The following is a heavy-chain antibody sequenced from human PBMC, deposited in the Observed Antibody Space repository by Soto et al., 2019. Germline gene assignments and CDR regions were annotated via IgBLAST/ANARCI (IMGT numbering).Heavy chain of an antibody. D-gene: IGHD3-3*01. CDR2: IYYNVNT. J-gene: IGHJ4*02. Sequence: SETLSLTCTVSGGSISSYYWSWIRQPPGKGLEWIGYIYYNVNTNYNPSLKSRVTISVDTSRTQFSLKLSSVTAADTAVYYCARGGDFWSSASRGYFDYWGQGTLVTVPQ. V-gene: IGHV4-59*01. CDR1: GGSISSYY. CDR3: ARGGDFWSSASRGYFDY.